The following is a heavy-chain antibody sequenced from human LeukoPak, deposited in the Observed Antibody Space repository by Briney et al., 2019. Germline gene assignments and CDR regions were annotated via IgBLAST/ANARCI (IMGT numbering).Heavy chain of an antibody. CDR1: GFTFSSFT. CDR3: ARDPENYYDGSGVNWFDP. V-gene: IGHV3-21*01. Sequence: GGSLRLSCAASGFTFSSFTMNWVRQAPGKGLEWVSSISSRGSYIYYADSVKGRFTISRDNAKNSLYLQMNSLRAEDAAVYYCARDPENYYDGSGVNWFDPWGQGTLVTVSS. D-gene: IGHD3-22*01. CDR2: ISSRGSYI. J-gene: IGHJ5*02.